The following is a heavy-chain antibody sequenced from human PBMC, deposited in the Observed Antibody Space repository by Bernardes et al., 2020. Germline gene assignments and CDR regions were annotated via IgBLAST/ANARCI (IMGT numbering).Heavy chain of an antibody. Sequence: GEYLKISCHGSGYNFAPYWVGWVRPIPGKGLEWMGIIYPSDSDTRYSPSFQGQVTISADESIGTAYLQWSSLKASDTAMYYCARRDYYDGSGYEYWGQGTLVTVSS. J-gene: IGHJ4*02. CDR2: IYPSDSDT. CDR1: GYNFAPYW. V-gene: IGHV5-51*01. D-gene: IGHD3-22*01. CDR3: ARRDYYDGSGYEY.